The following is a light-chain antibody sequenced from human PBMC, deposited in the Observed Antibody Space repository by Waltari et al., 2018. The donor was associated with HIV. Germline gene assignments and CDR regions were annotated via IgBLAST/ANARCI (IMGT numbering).Light chain of an antibody. CDR1: QDIRNY. Sequence: DIQMTQSPSSLSASVGDRVTITCRASQDIRNYLAWYQQKPGKVPKLLIYAASTLQSGVPPRFSGSGSVTEFTLTISNLQPEDVAIYYCQKYNNAPLTFGGGTKVEIK. CDR2: AAS. CDR3: QKYNNAPLT. V-gene: IGKV1-27*01. J-gene: IGKJ4*01.